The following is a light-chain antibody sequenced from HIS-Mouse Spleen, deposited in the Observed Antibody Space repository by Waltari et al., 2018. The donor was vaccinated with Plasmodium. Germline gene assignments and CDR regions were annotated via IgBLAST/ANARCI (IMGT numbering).Light chain of an antibody. CDR2: QDS. CDR3: QAWDSSTVV. V-gene: IGLV3-1*01. CDR1: KLGDKY. Sequence: SYELTQPPSVSVSPGQTARIPCSGDKLGDKYACWYQQKPGQSPVLVIYQDSKRHSGMPERVSGSNSGNTATLTISGTQAMDEADYYCQAWDSSTVVFGGGTKLTVL. J-gene: IGLJ2*01.